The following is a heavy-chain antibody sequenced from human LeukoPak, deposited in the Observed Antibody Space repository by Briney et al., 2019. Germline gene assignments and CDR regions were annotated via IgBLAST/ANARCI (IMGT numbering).Heavy chain of an antibody. D-gene: IGHD3-22*01. CDR2: ISAYNGNT. V-gene: IGHV1-18*01. CDR3: ARVKWGRYYYDSSGYYYPFDY. Sequence: ASVKVSCKASGYTFTSHGIGWVRQAPGQGLEWMGWISAYNGNTNYAQKLQGRVTMTTDTSTSTAYMELRSLRSDDTAVYYCARVKWGRYYYDSSGYYYPFDYWGQGTLVTVSS. CDR1: GYTFTSHG. J-gene: IGHJ4*02.